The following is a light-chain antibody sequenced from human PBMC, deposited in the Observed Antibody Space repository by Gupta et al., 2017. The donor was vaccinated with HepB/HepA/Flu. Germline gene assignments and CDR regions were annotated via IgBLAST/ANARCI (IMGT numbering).Light chain of an antibody. CDR1: QSLLHSNGYNY. V-gene: IGKV2-28*01. CDR2: FGS. J-gene: IGKJ1*01. Sequence: DIVMTQSPLSLPVTPGEPASISCRSSQSLLHSNGYNYLDWHLQKPGQSPQLLIYFGSKPASPVRDRFSGSGSGIDFTLRIMRGEAKDIGVYYCSEALPTRWTFGPGTKVEIK. CDR3: SEALPTRWT.